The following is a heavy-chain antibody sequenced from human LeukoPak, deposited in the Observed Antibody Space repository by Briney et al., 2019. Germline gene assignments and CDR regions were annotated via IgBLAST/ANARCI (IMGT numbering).Heavy chain of an antibody. Sequence: PGGSLRLSCAASGFTFSSYSMNWVRQAPGKGLEWVSSISSSSSYIYYADSVKGRFTISRDNAKNSLYLQMNSLRAEDTAVYYCARDSDILTDNWFDPWGQGTLVTVSS. J-gene: IGHJ5*02. CDR3: ARDSDILTDNWFDP. D-gene: IGHD3-9*01. CDR1: GFTFSSYS. CDR2: ISSSSSYI. V-gene: IGHV3-21*01.